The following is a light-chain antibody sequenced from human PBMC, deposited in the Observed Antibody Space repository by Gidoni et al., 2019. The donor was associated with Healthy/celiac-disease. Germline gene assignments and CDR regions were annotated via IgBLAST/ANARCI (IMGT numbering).Light chain of an antibody. Sequence: DIVMTQSPLSLPVTPGEPASISCRSSQSLLHSNGYNYLDWYLQKPGQSPQLLIYLGSNRASGVPDRFSGSGSGTDFTLKISRVEAEDVGVYYCMPKTFGQGTRLEIK. CDR1: QSLLHSNGYNY. J-gene: IGKJ5*01. CDR3: MPKT. CDR2: LGS. V-gene: IGKV2-28*01.